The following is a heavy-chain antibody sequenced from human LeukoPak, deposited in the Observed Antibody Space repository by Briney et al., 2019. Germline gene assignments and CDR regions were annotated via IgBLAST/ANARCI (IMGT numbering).Heavy chain of an antibody. J-gene: IGHJ6*02. CDR1: GGTFSRFT. CDR3: AREALNEGYYYGMDV. V-gene: IGHV1-69*13. Sequence: SVKVSCKASGGTFSRFTISWVRQAPGQGFEWMGGVTPIFGTANFAQRFQGRVSITADESTSTAFMELSSLRFEDTAVYYCAREALNEGYYYGMDVWGQGTTVTVSS. CDR2: VTPIFGTA.